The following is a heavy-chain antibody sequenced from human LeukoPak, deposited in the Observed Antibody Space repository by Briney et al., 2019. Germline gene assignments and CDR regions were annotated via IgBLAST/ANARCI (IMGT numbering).Heavy chain of an antibody. CDR2: IYYSGST. Sequence: SETLSLTCTVSGGSISSYYWSWIRQPPGKGLEWIGYIYYSGSTNYNPSLKSRVTISVDTSKNQFSLKLSSVTAADTAVYYCARDQGGYNQNWFDPWGPGTLVTVSS. CDR3: ARDQGGYNQNWFDP. V-gene: IGHV4-59*01. D-gene: IGHD5-24*01. J-gene: IGHJ5*02. CDR1: GGSISSYY.